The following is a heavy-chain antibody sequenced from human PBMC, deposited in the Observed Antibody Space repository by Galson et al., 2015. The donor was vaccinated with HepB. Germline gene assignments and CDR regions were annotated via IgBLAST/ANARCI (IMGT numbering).Heavy chain of an antibody. CDR1: RFTFTRYG. CDR2: ISNDGSVK. D-gene: IGHD2-21*01. CDR3: AKDSIASSGAGWGMDV. Sequence: SLRLSCAASRFTFTRYGMHWVRQAPGKGLEWLAFISNDGSVKHNANSVKGRFTIPRDNSRNTLDLQMNSLRPEDTAVYYCAKDSIASSGAGWGMDVWGQGTTVTVSS. J-gene: IGHJ6*02. V-gene: IGHV3-30*18.